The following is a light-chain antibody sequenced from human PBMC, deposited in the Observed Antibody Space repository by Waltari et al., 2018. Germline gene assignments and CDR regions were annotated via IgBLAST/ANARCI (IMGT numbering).Light chain of an antibody. CDR3: SSYTSSSTVV. Sequence: QSALPQPASVSGPPGQSITLSCTGTSSDVGGYNYVSWYQQHPGKAPKLMIYEVSNRPSGVSNRFSGSKSGNTASLTISGLQAEDEADYYCSSYTSSSTVVFGGGTKLTVL. V-gene: IGLV2-14*01. CDR2: EVS. CDR1: SSDVGGYNY. J-gene: IGLJ2*01.